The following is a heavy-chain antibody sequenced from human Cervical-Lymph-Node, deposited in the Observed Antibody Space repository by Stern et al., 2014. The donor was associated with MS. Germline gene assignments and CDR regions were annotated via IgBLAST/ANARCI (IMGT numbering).Heavy chain of an antibody. CDR3: AREGAHEEGSNNWFDP. D-gene: IGHD6-13*01. J-gene: IGHJ5*02. Sequence: QVQLVESGAEVKKPGSSVKVSCKASGGTFSSYGLAWVRQAPGQGLEWLVGIIPTFGTTHYAQKFQGRITITAGPSTNTVYMELSRLIFADTAVYYCAREGAHEEGSNNWFDPWGQGTLVTVSS. CDR2: IIPTFGTT. V-gene: IGHV1-69*01. CDR1: GGTFSSYG.